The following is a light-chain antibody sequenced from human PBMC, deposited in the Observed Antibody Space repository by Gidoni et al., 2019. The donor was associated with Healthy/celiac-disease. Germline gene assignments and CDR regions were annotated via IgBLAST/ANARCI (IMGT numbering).Light chain of an antibody. CDR2: DVS. CDR1: SCDVGGYNY. Sequence: QSALTQPAPVSGSPGQSITISCTGTSCDVGGYNYVSWYQQHPGKAPKLMIYDVSNRPSGVSNRFSGSKSGNTASLTISGLQAEDEADYYCSSYTSSSTPYVVFGGGTKLTVL. CDR3: SSYTSSSTPYVV. V-gene: IGLV2-14*03. J-gene: IGLJ2*01.